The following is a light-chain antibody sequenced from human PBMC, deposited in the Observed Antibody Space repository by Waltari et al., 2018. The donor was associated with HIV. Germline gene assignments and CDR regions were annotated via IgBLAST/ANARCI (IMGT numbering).Light chain of an antibody. J-gene: IGKJ5*01. CDR2: KAS. CDR3: QQYNSDPIT. V-gene: IGKV1-5*03. CDR1: QSISSW. Sequence: DIQMTQSPSTLSASVGDRVTITCRASQSISSWLAWYQQKPGKAPKLLFYKASSLESGVPSRFRGSGSVTEFTLTISSLQPDDFATYYCQQYNSDPITFGQGTRLEIK.